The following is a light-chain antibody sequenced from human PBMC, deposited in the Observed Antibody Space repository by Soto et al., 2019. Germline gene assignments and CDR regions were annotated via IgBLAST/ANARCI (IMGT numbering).Light chain of an antibody. Sequence: ALTHPASVSWSPGQSITISCTGTSSDVGGYNYVSWYQQHPGNAPRLMIYEVNNRPSGVPNRFSGSKSGNTASLTISGLQAEDEADYYCSSKTSSRTPFVFGTGTKVTVL. V-gene: IGLV2-14*01. CDR1: SSDVGGYNY. CDR3: SSKTSSRTPFV. CDR2: EVN. J-gene: IGLJ1*01.